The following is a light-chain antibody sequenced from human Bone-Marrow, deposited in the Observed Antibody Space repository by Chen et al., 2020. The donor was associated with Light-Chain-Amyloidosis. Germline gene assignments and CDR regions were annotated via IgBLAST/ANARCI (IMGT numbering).Light chain of an antibody. CDR3: SSYTITNTLV. V-gene: IGLV2-14*01. CDR1: SSDVGGDNH. Sequence: QSALTQPASVSGSPGQSITIPCTGTSSDVGGDNHVSWYQQHPDKAPKLMIYEVTNRPSWVPDRFSVSKSDNTASLTISGLQTEDEADYCCSSYTITNTLVFGSGTRVTVL. CDR2: EVT. J-gene: IGLJ1*01.